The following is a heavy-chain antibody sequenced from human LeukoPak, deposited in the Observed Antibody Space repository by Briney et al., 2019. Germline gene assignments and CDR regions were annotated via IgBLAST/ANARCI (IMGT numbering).Heavy chain of an antibody. CDR3: ARALGYQLLSWWFDS. CDR1: GYTFTSSV. J-gene: IGHJ5*01. D-gene: IGHD2-2*01. CDR2: ISPYNDNT. Sequence: ASVTVSCKASGYTFTSSVISWVRQAPGQGLEWMGWISPYNDNTNYAQKLQGRVTMTTDTSTSTAYMELRSLRSDDTAVYYCARALGYQLLSWWFDSWGQGTLVTVSS. V-gene: IGHV1-18*01.